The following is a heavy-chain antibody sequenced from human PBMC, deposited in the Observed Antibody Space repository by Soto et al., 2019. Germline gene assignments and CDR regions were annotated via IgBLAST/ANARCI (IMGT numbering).Heavy chain of an antibody. Sequence: EVQLVESGGGLVQPGGSLRLSCAASGFTFSDHSMDWVRQAPGKGLEWVGRSRNKANSYTTEYAASVRGRFSISRDDSENAVYLQMNSLKTEDTAVYYCARDPHYGGSPLWGQGTLVTVSS. CDR1: GFTFSDHS. D-gene: IGHD4-17*01. CDR2: SRNKANSYTT. CDR3: ARDPHYGGSPL. V-gene: IGHV3-72*01. J-gene: IGHJ4*02.